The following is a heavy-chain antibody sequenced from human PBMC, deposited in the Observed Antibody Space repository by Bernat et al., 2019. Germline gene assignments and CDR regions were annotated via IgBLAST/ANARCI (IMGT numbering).Heavy chain of an antibody. J-gene: IGHJ4*02. CDR3: ARVYSSSSANLYYFDY. CDR1: GGSFSGYY. CDR2: INHSGST. D-gene: IGHD6-6*01. V-gene: IGHV4-34*01. Sequence: QVQLQQWGAGLLKPSETLSLTCAVYGGSFSGYYWSWIRQPPGKGLEWIGEINHSGSTNYNPSLKSRVTISVDTSKNQFSLKLSSVTAADTAVYYCARVYSSSSANLYYFDYWGQGTLVTVSS.